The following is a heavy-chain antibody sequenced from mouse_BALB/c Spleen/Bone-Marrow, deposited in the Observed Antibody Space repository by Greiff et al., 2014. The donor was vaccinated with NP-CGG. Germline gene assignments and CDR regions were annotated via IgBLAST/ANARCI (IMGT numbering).Heavy chain of an antibody. D-gene: IGHD1-1*01. CDR2: INPSTGYT. Sequence: QVHVKQSGAELAKPGASVKMSCKASGYTFTSYWMHWVKQRPGQGLEWIGYINPSTGYTEYNQNFKDKATLTADKSSSAAYMQLSSLTSEDSSVYYCARRAYGSYGFPYGGQGTLVTVSA. CDR1: GYTFTSYW. J-gene: IGHJ3*01. CDR3: ARRAYGSYGFPY. V-gene: IGHV1-7*01.